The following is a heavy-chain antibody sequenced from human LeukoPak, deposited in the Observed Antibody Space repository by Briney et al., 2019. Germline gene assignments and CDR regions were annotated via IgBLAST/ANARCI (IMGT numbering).Heavy chain of an antibody. CDR1: GGSISSYY. D-gene: IGHD2-2*01. CDR3: ARVTVPATGYYYGMDV. J-gene: IGHJ6*02. CDR2: SYYSGST. V-gene: IGHV4-59*01. Sequence: ETLSLTCTVSGGSISSYYWSWIRQPPGKGLEWIGYSYYSGSTNYNPSLKSRVTISVDTSKNQFSLKLSSVTAADTAVYYCARVTVPATGYYYGMDVWGQGTTVTVSS.